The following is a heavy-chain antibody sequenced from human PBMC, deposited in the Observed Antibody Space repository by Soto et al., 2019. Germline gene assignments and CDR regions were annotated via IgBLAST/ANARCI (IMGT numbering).Heavy chain of an antibody. CDR3: ARTSSSSAWFDP. D-gene: IGHD6-6*01. V-gene: IGHV1-18*01. Sequence: QVQLVQSGAEVKKPGASVKVSCKASGYTFFTYGITWVRQAPGQGLEWMGWISTYDGNTDYAQKLQGRVTLTTDTSTITAYMERRSLRSDATVVYSCARTSSSSAWFDPSGQGTLVAVSS. CDR1: GYTFFTYG. J-gene: IGHJ5*02. CDR2: ISTYDGNT.